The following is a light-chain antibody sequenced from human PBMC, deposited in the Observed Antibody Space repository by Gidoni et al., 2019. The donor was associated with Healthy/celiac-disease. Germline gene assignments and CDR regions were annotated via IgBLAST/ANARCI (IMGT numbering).Light chain of an antibody. J-gene: IGKJ2*01. V-gene: IGKV4-1*01. Sequence: DIVMTQSPDSLAVSRGERATTNCKSSQSVLYSSNNKNYLAWYQQKPGQPTELLIYWASTRESGVRGRFSCSGSGTDFALTISSLQAEYVAVYCYQHYNSTPMYTFGQGTKLEIK. CDR3: QHYNSTPMYT. CDR2: WAS. CDR1: QSVLYSSNNKNY.